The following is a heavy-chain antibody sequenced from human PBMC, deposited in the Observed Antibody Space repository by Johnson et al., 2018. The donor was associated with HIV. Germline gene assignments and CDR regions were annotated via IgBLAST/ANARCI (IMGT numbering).Heavy chain of an antibody. V-gene: IGHV3-30*18. CDR2: ISHDGSHK. CDR1: GFTFSS. D-gene: IGHD3-10*01. CDR3: AKDRDYYGSGLI. Sequence: QVQLVESGGGLVQPGGSLRLSCAASGFTFSSMHWDRKAPGKGLEWVAVISHDGSHKYFADSVKGRFTISRDNSKNTLYLQMNSLRAEDTAVYYCAKDRDYYGSGLIWGQGTMVTVSS. J-gene: IGHJ3*02.